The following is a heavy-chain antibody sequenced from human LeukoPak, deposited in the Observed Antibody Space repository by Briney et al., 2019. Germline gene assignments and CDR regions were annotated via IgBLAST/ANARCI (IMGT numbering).Heavy chain of an antibody. CDR3: AHRDTTMVRVDY. CDR2: IKSKTDGGTT. J-gene: IGHJ4*02. Sequence: GGSLRLSCAASGFTFRNASMSWDRQAPGKGLEWVGRIKSKTDGGTTDYAAPVKGRFTISRDDSKNTLYLQMNSLTTEDTAVYFCAHRDTTMVRVDYWGQGTLVTVSS. V-gene: IGHV3-15*01. CDR1: GFTFRNAS. D-gene: IGHD5-18*01.